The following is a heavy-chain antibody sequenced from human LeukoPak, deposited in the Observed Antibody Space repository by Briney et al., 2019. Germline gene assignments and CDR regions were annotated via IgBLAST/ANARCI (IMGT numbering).Heavy chain of an antibody. CDR2: ISSSSSYI. D-gene: IGHD3-22*01. CDR1: GFTFSSYS. Sequence: GGSLRLSCAASGFTFSSYSMNWVRQAPGKGLEWVSSISSSSSYIYYADSVKGRFTISRDNSKNTLYLQMNSLRAEDTAVYYCAKVVYYDSSGYYYYYYYMDVWGKGTTVTISS. V-gene: IGHV3-21*04. CDR3: AKVVYYDSSGYYYYYYYMDV. J-gene: IGHJ6*03.